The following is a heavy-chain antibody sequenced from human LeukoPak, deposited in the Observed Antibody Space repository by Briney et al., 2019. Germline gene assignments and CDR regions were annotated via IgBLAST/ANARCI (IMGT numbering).Heavy chain of an antibody. CDR3: ASQSIAQGYYYYMDV. CDR2: ISSGGSTI. V-gene: IGHV3-48*01. CDR1: GFTFSSYS. J-gene: IGHJ6*03. D-gene: IGHD6-6*01. Sequence: GGSLRLSCEASGFTFSSYSMNWVRQAPEKGLEWISYISSGGSTIYYADSVKGGFTISRDTTKNTLYLQINSLRAEDTAVYYCASQSIAQGYYYYMDVWGKGTTVTVSS.